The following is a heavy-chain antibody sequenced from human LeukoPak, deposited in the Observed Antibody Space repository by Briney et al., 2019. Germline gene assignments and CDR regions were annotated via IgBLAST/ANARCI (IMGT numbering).Heavy chain of an antibody. Sequence: GGSLRLSCAASGFTFSSYAMHWARQAPGKGLEWVAVISYDGSNKYYADSVKGRFTISRDNSKNTLYLQMNSLRAEDTAVYYCARAWRFLEWLLSGPEYYYYYYGMDVWGQGTTVTVSS. J-gene: IGHJ6*02. V-gene: IGHV3-30-3*01. CDR2: ISYDGSNK. D-gene: IGHD3-3*01. CDR3: ARAWRFLEWLLSGPEYYYYYYGMDV. CDR1: GFTFSSYA.